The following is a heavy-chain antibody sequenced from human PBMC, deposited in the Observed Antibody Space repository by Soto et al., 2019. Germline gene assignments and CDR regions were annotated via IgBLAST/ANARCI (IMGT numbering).Heavy chain of an antibody. CDR1: GFTFSSNW. Sequence: LRLSCTASGFTFSSNWMHWVRQAPGKGLVWVSRINSDGSITSYADSVKGQFTISRDNAKNTLYLQMNSLRAEDTAVYYCARGSSSWYVSFDYWGQGTLVTVSS. V-gene: IGHV3-74*01. CDR2: INSDGSIT. J-gene: IGHJ4*02. CDR3: ARGSSSWYVSFDY. D-gene: IGHD6-13*01.